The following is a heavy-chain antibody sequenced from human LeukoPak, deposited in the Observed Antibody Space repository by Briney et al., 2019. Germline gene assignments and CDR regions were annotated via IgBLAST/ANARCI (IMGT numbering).Heavy chain of an antibody. D-gene: IGHD2-2*02. Sequence: GGSLRLSCAASGFTFSSYAMSWVRQAPGKGLEWVSAISGSGGSTYYADSVKGRFTISRDISKNTLYLQMNSQRAEDTAVYYCAKSRREVTQYTSFDFWGQGTLVTVSS. CDR2: ISGSGGST. V-gene: IGHV3-23*01. CDR3: AKSRREVTQYTSFDF. J-gene: IGHJ4*02. CDR1: GFTFSSYA.